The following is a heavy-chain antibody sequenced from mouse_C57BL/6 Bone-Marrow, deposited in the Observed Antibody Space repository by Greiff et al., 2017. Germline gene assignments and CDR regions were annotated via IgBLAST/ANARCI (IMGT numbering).Heavy chain of an antibody. J-gene: IGHJ1*03. Sequence: VQLQQSGTVLARPGASVKMSCKTSGYTFTSYWMHWVKQRPGQGLEWIGAIYPGNSDTSYNQKFKGKAKLTAVTSASTAYMELSSLTNEDSAVYYCTSNYYGTHWYFDVRGTGTTVTVSS. D-gene: IGHD1-1*01. V-gene: IGHV1-5*01. CDR2: IYPGNSDT. CDR3: TSNYYGTHWYFDV. CDR1: GYTFTSYW.